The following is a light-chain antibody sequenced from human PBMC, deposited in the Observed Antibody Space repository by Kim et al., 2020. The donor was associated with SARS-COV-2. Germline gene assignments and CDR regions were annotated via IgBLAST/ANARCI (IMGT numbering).Light chain of an antibody. J-gene: IGLJ1*01. Sequence: GDTVRITCQGDMRRRYYANWFQKKPGQATCLGMYDKNKRPSGIPDRFSGSDSGNSASLTITGTHAADEGYYYCGSRDRDSTGIPFVFGPGTRVTVL. CDR3: GSRDRDSTGIPFV. CDR1: MRRRYY. V-gene: IGLV3-19*01. CDR2: DKN.